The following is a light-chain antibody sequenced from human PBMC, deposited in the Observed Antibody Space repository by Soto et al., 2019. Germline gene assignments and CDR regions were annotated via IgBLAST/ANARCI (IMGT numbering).Light chain of an antibody. CDR3: QQYYSTPLT. J-gene: IGKJ4*01. V-gene: IGKV4-1*01. CDR1: QSVLFSTNDKNY. Sequence: EILVTQSPDSLCVSLRERAPINCGSSQSVLFSTNDKNYLAWYQQKPGQPPKLLLYWASTRDSGIPDRFSGSGSGTDFTLTISSLQAEDVAVYYCQQYYSTPLTFGGGTKVDI. CDR2: WAS.